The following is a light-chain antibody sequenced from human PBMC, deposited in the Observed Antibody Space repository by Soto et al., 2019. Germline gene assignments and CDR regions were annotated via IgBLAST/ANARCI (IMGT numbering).Light chain of an antibody. J-gene: IGKJ1*01. CDR1: QSISSW. Sequence: DMQMTQSPSTLPAFIGDRVTITCRASQSISSWLAWYQQKPGKAPKLLIYDASSLESGVPSRFSGSGSGTEFTLTISSLQPDDFATYYCQQYNSYSKTFGQGTKVDIK. CDR2: DAS. V-gene: IGKV1-5*01. CDR3: QQYNSYSKT.